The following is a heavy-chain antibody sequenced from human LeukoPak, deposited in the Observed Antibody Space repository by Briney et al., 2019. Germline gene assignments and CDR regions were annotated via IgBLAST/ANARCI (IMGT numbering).Heavy chain of an antibody. Sequence: SETLSLTCAVHGGSFSGYHWNWIRQSPEKGLEWIGEINDRGHTNYNPSLKSRVTISVDTSKKQFSLRLSSVTAADTAVYYCARYPTTVVTLPYYFDFWGQGTLVAVSS. CDR1: GGSFSGYH. J-gene: IGHJ4*02. V-gene: IGHV4-34*01. D-gene: IGHD4-23*01. CDR3: ARYPTTVVTLPYYFDF. CDR2: INDRGHT.